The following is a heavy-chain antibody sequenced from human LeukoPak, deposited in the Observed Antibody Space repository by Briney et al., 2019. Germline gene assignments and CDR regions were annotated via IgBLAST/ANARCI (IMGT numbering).Heavy chain of an antibody. CDR2: INHSGST. CDR1: GGSFSGYY. D-gene: IGHD3-10*01. CDR3: ARGLNYGSGTYYYYGMDV. V-gene: IGHV4-34*01. J-gene: IGHJ6*02. Sequence: SETLSLTCAVYGGSFSGYYWSWIRQPPGKGLEWIGEINHSGSTNYNPSLKSRVTISVDTSKNQFSLKLSSVTAADTAVYYCARGLNYGSGTYYYYGMDVWGQGTLVTVSS.